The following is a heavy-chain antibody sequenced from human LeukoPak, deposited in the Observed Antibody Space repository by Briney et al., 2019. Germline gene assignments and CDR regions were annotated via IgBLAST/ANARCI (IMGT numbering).Heavy chain of an antibody. CDR1: GFTFSSYS. V-gene: IGHV3-21*01. Sequence: PGGSLRLSCAASGFTFSSYSMNWVRQAPGKGLEWVSSISSSSSYIYYADSVKGRFTISRDNAKNSLYLQMNSLRAEDTAVYYCARDITMIVVVTSYFDYWGQGILVTVSS. CDR2: ISSSSSYI. D-gene: IGHD3-22*01. CDR3: ARDITMIVVVTSYFDY. J-gene: IGHJ4*02.